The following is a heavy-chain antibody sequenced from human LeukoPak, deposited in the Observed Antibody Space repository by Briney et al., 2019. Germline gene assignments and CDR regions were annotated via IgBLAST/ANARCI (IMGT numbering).Heavy chain of an antibody. CDR2: INPSGGST. CDR1: GYTFTGYY. Sequence: ASVKVSCKASGYTFTGYYMHWVRQAPGQGLEWMGRINPSGGSTGCAQKFQGRVIMTRDTPTSTVYMELSSLISEDTAVYYCARGTVTTIDYWGQGTLVTVSS. J-gene: IGHJ4*02. D-gene: IGHD4-17*01. CDR3: ARGTVTTIDY. V-gene: IGHV1-46*01.